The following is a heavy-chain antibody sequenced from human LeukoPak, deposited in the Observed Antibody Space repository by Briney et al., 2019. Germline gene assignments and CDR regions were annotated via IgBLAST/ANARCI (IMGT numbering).Heavy chain of an antibody. Sequence: ASVKVSCKAPGYTVTTYDINWVRQATGQGLEWMGWMNPKSGNTGYAQNFQGRVTITRDTSISTAYMELSGLRSEDTAVYYCARVAGSIDYWGQGTLVTVSS. CDR2: MNPKSGNT. D-gene: IGHD6-19*01. V-gene: IGHV1-8*03. J-gene: IGHJ4*02. CDR1: GYTVTTYD. CDR3: ARVAGSIDY.